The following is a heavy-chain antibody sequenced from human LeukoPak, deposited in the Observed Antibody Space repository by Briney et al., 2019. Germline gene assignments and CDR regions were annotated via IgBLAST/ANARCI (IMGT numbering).Heavy chain of an antibody. CDR3: ARDPGQYCSSTSCYEGIYYYGMDV. J-gene: IGHJ6*02. CDR1: GGTFSSYA. D-gene: IGHD2-2*01. Sequence: ASVKVSCKASGGTFSSYAISWVRQAPGQGLEWMGGIIPIFGTANYAQKFQGRVTITADESTSTAYMELSSLRSEDTAVYYCARDPGQYCSSTSCYEGIYYYGMDVWGHGTTVTVSS. CDR2: IIPIFGTA. V-gene: IGHV1-69*13.